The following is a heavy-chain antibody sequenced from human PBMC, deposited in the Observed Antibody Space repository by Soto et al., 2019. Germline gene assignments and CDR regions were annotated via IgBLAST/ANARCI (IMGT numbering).Heavy chain of an antibody. J-gene: IGHJ3*02. Sequence: LGESLKISCKGSGYSFTSYWIGWVRQMPGKGLEWMGIIYPGDSDTRYSPSFQGQVTVSADKSISTAYLQWSSLKASDTAMYYCASDAYYYDSTKRNFAFDIWGQGTMVTVSS. CDR2: IYPGDSDT. V-gene: IGHV5-51*01. CDR1: GYSFTSYW. D-gene: IGHD3-22*01. CDR3: ASDAYYYDSTKRNFAFDI.